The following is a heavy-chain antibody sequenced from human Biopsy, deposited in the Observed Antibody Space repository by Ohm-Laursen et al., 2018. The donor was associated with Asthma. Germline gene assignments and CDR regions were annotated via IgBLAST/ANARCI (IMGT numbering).Heavy chain of an antibody. V-gene: IGHV3-7*05. Sequence: LSLTCAASGFTFGDYWMSWVRQVPGKGLEWVANIKQDGSEKYYVDSVKGRFTISRDNAKNSLYLQMNSLRAEDTAVYYCARDRPITMVRGVIITFDPWGQGTLVTVSS. J-gene: IGHJ5*02. CDR2: IKQDGSEK. CDR1: GFTFGDYW. D-gene: IGHD3-10*01. CDR3: ARDRPITMVRGVIITFDP.